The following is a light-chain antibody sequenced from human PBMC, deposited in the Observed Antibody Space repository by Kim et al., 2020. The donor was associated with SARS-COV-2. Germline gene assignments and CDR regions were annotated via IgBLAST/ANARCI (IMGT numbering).Light chain of an antibody. CDR1: QSVGIS. J-gene: IGKJ4*01. CDR3: QQYNNWPPGVS. V-gene: IGKV3-15*01. Sequence: ETLMTQSPATLSVFPGERVTLSCRASQSVGISLAWYQQKPGHAPRLLIYGVSRRATDIPDRFSGSGSGTEFTLTISSLQSEDFGIYYCQQYNNWPPGVSFGGGTKLEI. CDR2: GVS.